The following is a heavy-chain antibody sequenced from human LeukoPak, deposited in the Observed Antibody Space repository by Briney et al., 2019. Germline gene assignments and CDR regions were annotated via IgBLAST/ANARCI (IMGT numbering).Heavy chain of an antibody. CDR1: GGTFSSYA. Sequence: SVKVSCKASGGTFSSYAISWVRQAPGQGLEWMGGIIPIFGTANYAQKFQGRVTITTDESTSTAYMELSSLRSEDTAVYYCARTIVVPAAIPVDYYYYCMDVWGKGTTVTVSS. D-gene: IGHD2-2*02. V-gene: IGHV1-69*05. CDR3: ARTIVVPAAIPVDYYYYCMDV. CDR2: IIPIFGTA. J-gene: IGHJ6*03.